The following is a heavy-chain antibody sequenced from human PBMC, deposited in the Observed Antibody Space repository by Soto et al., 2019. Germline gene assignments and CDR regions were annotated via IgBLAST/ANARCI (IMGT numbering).Heavy chain of an antibody. Sequence: GGSLRLSCAASGFTFSGYGMHWVRQAPGKGLEWVAVISYDGSNKYYADSVKGRFTISRDNSKNTLYLQMNSLRAEDTAVHYCAKPPPYYDSSGYYYNWFDPRGHGTLVTVSS. CDR3: AKPPPYYDSSGYYYNWFDP. J-gene: IGHJ5*02. V-gene: IGHV3-30*18. CDR1: GFTFSGYG. D-gene: IGHD3-22*01. CDR2: ISYDGSNK.